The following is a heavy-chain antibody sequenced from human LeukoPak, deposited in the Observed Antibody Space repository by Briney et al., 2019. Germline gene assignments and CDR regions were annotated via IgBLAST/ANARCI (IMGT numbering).Heavy chain of an antibody. V-gene: IGHV1-18*04. D-gene: IGHD6-19*01. Sequence: ASVKVSCKASGYTFSGHYLHWVRQAPGQGLEWMGWISAYNGNTNYAQKLQGRVTMTTDTSTSTAYMELRSLRSDDTAVYYCARDRDSSGWYQGVGFDYWGQGTLVTVSS. CDR1: GYTFSGHY. J-gene: IGHJ4*02. CDR3: ARDRDSSGWYQGVGFDY. CDR2: ISAYNGNT.